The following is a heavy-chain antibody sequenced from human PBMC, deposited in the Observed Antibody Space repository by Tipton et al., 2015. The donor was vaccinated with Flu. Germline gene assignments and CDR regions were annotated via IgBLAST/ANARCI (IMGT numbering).Heavy chain of an antibody. V-gene: IGHV1-46*01. J-gene: IGHJ2*01. CDR3: ARGLGSGNSGYFDL. CDR2: INSTGGST. D-gene: IGHD4-23*01. CDR1: GYTFTIYY. Sequence: QVQLVQSGAEMKKPGASVRLSCKASGYTFTIYYMHWVRQAPGQGLEWMGIINSTGGSTTYAQKFQGRATMASATSTSTVFMELSSLRSDDTAVYYCARGLGSGNSGYFDLWGRGTLVTVSS.